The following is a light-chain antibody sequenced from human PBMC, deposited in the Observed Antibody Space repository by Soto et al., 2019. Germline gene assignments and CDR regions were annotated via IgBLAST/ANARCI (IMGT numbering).Light chain of an antibody. CDR1: GSDVRGYNY. J-gene: IGLJ1*01. CDR2: DVH. Sequence: QSVLTQPASLSGSPGQSITISCTGTGSDVRGYNYVSWHQQHPGKAPKLMIYDVHNRPSGVSNRFSGSKSVNTASLTISGLQAEDEADYYCSSYTTISTYVFGTGTKVTAL. V-gene: IGLV2-14*01. CDR3: SSYTTISTYV.